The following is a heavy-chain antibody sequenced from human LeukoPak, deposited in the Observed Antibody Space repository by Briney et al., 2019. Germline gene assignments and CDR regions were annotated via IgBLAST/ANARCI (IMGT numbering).Heavy chain of an antibody. Sequence: GGSLRLSCAASGFTFSSYAMHWVRQAPGKGLEYVSAISSNGGYTYYANSVKGRFTISRDNSKNTLYLQMGSLRAEDMAVYYCAGGYCCSTSCSTGYYYYGMDVWGQGTTVTVSS. CDR1: GFTFSSYA. V-gene: IGHV3-64*01. CDR3: AGGYCCSTSCSTGYYYYGMDV. D-gene: IGHD2-2*02. CDR2: ISSNGGYT. J-gene: IGHJ6*02.